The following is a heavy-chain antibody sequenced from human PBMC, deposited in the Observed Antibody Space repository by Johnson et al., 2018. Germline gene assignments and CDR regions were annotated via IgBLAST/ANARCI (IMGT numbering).Heavy chain of an antibody. CDR1: GFTFSNAW. Sequence: EVQLVETGGGLVKPGGSLRLSCAASGFTFSNAWMNWVRQAPGKGREWVGGNKPKLDGGTTEYVAPVKGRFTMPRDDSKNTLYLQMKNLKTEDTGVYYCVTDRRNFDPRVMDVWGKGTTVTVSS. CDR3: VTDRRNFDPRVMDV. CDR2: NKPKLDGGTT. V-gene: IGHV3-15*07. J-gene: IGHJ6*04. D-gene: IGHD3-9*01.